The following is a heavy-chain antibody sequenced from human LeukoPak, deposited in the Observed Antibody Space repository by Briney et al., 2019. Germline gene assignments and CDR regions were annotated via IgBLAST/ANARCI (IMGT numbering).Heavy chain of an antibody. J-gene: IGHJ3*02. Sequence: GGSLRLSCAASGFTFSSYAMHWVRRAPGKGLEWVAVISYDGSNKYYADSVKGRFTISRDNSKNTLYLQMNNLRAEDTAVYYCAKDRSYYDNSGYYYSGAFDIWGQGTMVTVSS. CDR1: GFTFSSYA. CDR3: AKDRSYYDNSGYYYSGAFDI. D-gene: IGHD3-22*01. V-gene: IGHV3-30*14. CDR2: ISYDGSNK.